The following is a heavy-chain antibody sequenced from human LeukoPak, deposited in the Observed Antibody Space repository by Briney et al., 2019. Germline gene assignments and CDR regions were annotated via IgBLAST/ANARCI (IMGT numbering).Heavy chain of an antibody. D-gene: IGHD6-13*01. CDR1: GFTFNNYA. V-gene: IGHV3-23*01. CDR3: ARRSGSSWSSFDY. CDR2: ISGFGGST. J-gene: IGHJ4*02. Sequence: GGSLRLSCAASGFTFNNYAMNWVRQAPGKGLEWVSGISGFGGSTYYAPSVKGRLTISRDNFGNMLYLHLDSLRVEDMAIYYCARRSGSSWSSFDYWGQGALVTVSS.